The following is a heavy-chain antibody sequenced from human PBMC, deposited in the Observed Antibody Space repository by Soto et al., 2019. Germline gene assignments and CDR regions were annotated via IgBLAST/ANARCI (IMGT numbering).Heavy chain of an antibody. D-gene: IGHD1-26*01. J-gene: IGHJ6*02. Sequence: PSETLSLTCTVSGGSISSYYWSWIRQPPGKGLEWIGYIYYSGSTNYNPSLKSRVTISVDTSKNQFSLKLSSVTAADTAVYYCARAVGSYFNYYYGMDVWGQGTTVTV. CDR1: GGSISSYY. V-gene: IGHV4-59*01. CDR3: ARAVGSYFNYYYGMDV. CDR2: IYYSGST.